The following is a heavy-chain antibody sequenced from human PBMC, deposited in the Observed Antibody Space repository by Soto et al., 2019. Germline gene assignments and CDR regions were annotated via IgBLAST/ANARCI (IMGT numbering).Heavy chain of an antibody. CDR3: AVPPPWEPRPFQH. J-gene: IGHJ1*01. Sequence: QVQLQESGPGLVKPSETLSLTCTVSGGSVSSGNYYWSWIRQPPGKGLEWIGYFYYSGITNYNPSLKKRVTISVDTSKNQFSLNLSSVTAADTAVYYCAVPPPWEPRPFQHWGQGTLVTVSS. D-gene: IGHD1-26*01. CDR1: GGSVSSGNYY. CDR2: FYYSGIT. V-gene: IGHV4-61*01.